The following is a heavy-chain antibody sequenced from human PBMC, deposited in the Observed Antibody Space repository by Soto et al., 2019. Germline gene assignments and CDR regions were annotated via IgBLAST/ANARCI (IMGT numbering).Heavy chain of an antibody. J-gene: IGHJ4*02. CDR2: ISYDGTDK. Sequence: QVQLAESGGGVAKAGRSLRLSCATSGFTFSGYAMHWVRKAPGKGLEWVAVISYDGTDKYYADYVKGRFTMSRDNSKNTMYLQMNSLRAEDTAVYYCARSRGSTGFYYVDYWGQGTLVTVSS. V-gene: IGHV3-30-3*01. CDR1: GFTFSGYA. CDR3: ARSRGSTGFYYVDY. D-gene: IGHD3-22*01.